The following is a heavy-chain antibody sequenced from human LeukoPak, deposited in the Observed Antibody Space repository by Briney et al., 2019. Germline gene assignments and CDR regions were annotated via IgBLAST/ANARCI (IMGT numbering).Heavy chain of an antibody. Sequence: SETLSLTCTVSGGSISSSSYYWGWIRQPPGKGREWIGKIHHSGSTYYNPSLKSRVTISVDTTKTQFSLKLRSVTAADTAVYYCAKNYYDSSAYYSDYWGQGTLVTVSS. CDR3: AKNYYDSSAYYSDY. J-gene: IGHJ4*02. D-gene: IGHD3-22*01. CDR2: IHHSGST. CDR1: GGSISSSSYY. V-gene: IGHV4-39*01.